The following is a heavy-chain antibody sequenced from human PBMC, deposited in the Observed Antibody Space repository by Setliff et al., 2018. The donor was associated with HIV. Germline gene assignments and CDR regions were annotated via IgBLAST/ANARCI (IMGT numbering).Heavy chain of an antibody. CDR1: GYTFSRYG. Sequence: ASVKVSCKTSGYTFSRYGFSWVRQAPGQGLEWMGWISAYNLNTNYAQKFQGRVTMTTDTSASTGYMELRSLRSDGTAVYYCARAYYHDSSGYQGFDYWGQGTLVTVSS. CDR2: ISAYNLNT. V-gene: IGHV1-18*01. D-gene: IGHD3-22*01. CDR3: ARAYYHDSSGYQGFDY. J-gene: IGHJ4*02.